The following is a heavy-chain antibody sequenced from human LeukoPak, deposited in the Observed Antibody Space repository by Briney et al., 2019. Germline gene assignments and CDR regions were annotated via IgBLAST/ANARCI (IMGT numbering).Heavy chain of an antibody. CDR2: IDYRERT. D-gene: IGHD3-16*01. Sequence: SETLSLTCTVSGGSVSGGSYCWSWIRQPPGKGLEWIGSIDYRERTTYNPSLKSRVTISADTSRNQFSLKLSSVTATDTAVYYCANYVSGTMRDYWGQGTRVTVSS. CDR3: ANYVSGTMRDY. CDR1: GGSVSGGSYC. J-gene: IGHJ4*02. V-gene: IGHV4-39*01.